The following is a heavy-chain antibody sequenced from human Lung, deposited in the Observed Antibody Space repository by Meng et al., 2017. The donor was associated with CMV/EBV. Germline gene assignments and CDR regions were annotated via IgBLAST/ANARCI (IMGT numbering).Heavy chain of an antibody. J-gene: IGHJ4*02. Sequence: QVQLQKSGPGLVKPSGTLSLTCAFSGGSISSSNWWSWVRQPPGKGLEWIGEIYHSGSTNYNPSLKSRVTISVDKSKNQFSLKLSSVTAADTAVYYCASFPPPGKQWLVTDYWGQGTLVTASS. V-gene: IGHV4-4*02. D-gene: IGHD6-19*01. CDR3: ASFPPPGKQWLVTDY. CDR2: IYHSGST. CDR1: GGSISSSNW.